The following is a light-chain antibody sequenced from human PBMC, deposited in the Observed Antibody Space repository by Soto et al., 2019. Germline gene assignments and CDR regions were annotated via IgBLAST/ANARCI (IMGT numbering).Light chain of an antibody. CDR2: EVS. CDR3: SSYTSSNTLEV. J-gene: IGLJ1*01. CDR1: SRYVGGFNY. V-gene: IGLV2-14*01. Sequence: QSALIQPASVSGSPGQSITISCTGTSRYVGGFNYVSWYQHHPHRAPKLLIYEVSYRPSGVSSRFSGSKSGNTASLTISGRQAEDEADYYCSSYTSSNTLEVFGVGTKLTVL.